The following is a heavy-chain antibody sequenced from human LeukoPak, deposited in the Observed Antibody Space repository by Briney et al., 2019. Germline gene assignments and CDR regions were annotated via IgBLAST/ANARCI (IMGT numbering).Heavy chain of an antibody. D-gene: IGHD3-22*01. V-gene: IGHV1-18*01. CDR1: GYSFTNYG. CDR3: ARDPPLYDSSGYYPTYAFDI. CDR2: ISGYNSKP. J-gene: IGHJ3*02. Sequence: ASVKVSCKTSGYSFTNYGITWVRRAPGQGLEWMGWISGYNSKPFYAQNFQGRVTMTTDTSTSTVYMDLRSLRSDDTAVYYCARDPPLYDSSGYYPTYAFDIWGQGTMVTVSS.